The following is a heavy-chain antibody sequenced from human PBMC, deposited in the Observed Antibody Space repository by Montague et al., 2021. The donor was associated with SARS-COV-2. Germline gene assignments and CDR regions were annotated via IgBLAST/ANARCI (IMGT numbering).Heavy chain of an antibody. CDR3: ARGSSILWWWPFDY. D-gene: IGHD2-21*01. J-gene: IGHJ4*02. CDR2: INHSGST. Sequence: SETLSLTCAVYGGSFSGYYWSWIRQPPGKGLEWIGEINHSGSTNYNPSLKSRVTISVDTSKNQFSLKLNSVTAADTAVYYRARGSSILWWWPFDYWGQGTLVTVSS. CDR1: GGSFSGYY. V-gene: IGHV4-34*01.